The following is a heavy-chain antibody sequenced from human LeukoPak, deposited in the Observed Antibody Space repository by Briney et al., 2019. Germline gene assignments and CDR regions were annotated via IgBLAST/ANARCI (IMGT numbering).Heavy chain of an antibody. CDR3: ARKLERRYWDNYGMDV. V-gene: IGHV3-30*14. Sequence: QAGGSLRLSCAASGFTFSSYAMHWVRQAPGKGLEWVAVISYDGSNKYYADSVKGRFTISRDNSKNTLYLQMNSLRAEDTAVYYCARKLERRYWDNYGMDVWGQGTTVTVSS. J-gene: IGHJ6*02. CDR1: GFTFSSYA. CDR2: ISYDGSNK. D-gene: IGHD1-1*01.